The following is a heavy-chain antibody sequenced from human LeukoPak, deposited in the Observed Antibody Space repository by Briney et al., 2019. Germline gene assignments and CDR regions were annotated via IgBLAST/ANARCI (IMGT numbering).Heavy chain of an antibody. CDR1: GFSLSTSGMC. CDR3: ARIISSYDSSGYYYRLFDY. Sequence: SGPTLVNPTQTLTLTCTFSGFSLSTSGMCVSWIRQPPGKALEWLARIDWDDDKYYSTSLKTRLTISKDTSKNQVVLTMTNMDPVDTATYYCARIISSYDSSGYYYRLFDYWGQGTLVTVSS. CDR2: IDWDDDK. J-gene: IGHJ4*02. D-gene: IGHD3-22*01. V-gene: IGHV2-70*11.